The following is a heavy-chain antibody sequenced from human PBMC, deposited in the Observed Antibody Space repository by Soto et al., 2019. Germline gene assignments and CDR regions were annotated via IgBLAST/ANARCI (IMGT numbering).Heavy chain of an antibody. CDR2: IVPIYRTA. CDR3: ARDSGAKLSSS. Sequence: SVKVSCKASGGTFSSYRINWVRQAPGQGLEWVGGIVPIYRTADYAQKFQGRVTITADESARTAYLEVRSLKSQDTAVYYCARDSGAKLSSSWGQGTLVT. D-gene: IGHD6-13*01. CDR1: GGTFSSYR. V-gene: IGHV1-69*13. J-gene: IGHJ4*02.